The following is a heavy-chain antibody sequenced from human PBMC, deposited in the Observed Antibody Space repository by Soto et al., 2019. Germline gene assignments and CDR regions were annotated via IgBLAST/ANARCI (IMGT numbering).Heavy chain of an antibody. CDR3: EGGGSYGSGRNGMDV. V-gene: IGHV4-34*01. J-gene: IGHJ6*02. Sequence: SSETLSLTCAVYGGSFSGYYWSWIRQPPGKGLEWIGEINHSGSTNYNPSLKSRVTISVDTSKNQFSLKLSSVTAADTAVYYCEGGGSYGSGRNGMDVWGQGTTVTVYS. CDR1: GGSFSGYY. CDR2: INHSGST. D-gene: IGHD3-10*01.